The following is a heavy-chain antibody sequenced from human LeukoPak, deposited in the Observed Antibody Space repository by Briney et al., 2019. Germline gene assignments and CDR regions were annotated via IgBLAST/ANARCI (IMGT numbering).Heavy chain of an antibody. CDR3: ARGLGATSDY. CDR2: IGGDGRRK. J-gene: IGHJ4*02. V-gene: IGHV3-7*04. CDR1: GLTFSSQW. D-gene: IGHD1-26*01. Sequence: GESLRLSCVASGLTFSSQWMTWVRQAPGKGLEWLANIGGDGRRKFYEDSVEGRFTISRDNAESSLYLQINSLRAEDTAVYYCARGLGATSDYWGQGTLVTVSS.